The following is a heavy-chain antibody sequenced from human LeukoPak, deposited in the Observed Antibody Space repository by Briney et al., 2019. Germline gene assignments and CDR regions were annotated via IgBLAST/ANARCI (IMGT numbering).Heavy chain of an antibody. CDR3: ATALTVARVRGFGP. CDR1: GGSISSSSYY. V-gene: IGHV4-39*07. D-gene: IGHD6-19*01. CDR2: IYNSGST. Sequence: SETLSLTCTVSGGSISSSSYYWGWIRQPPGKGMEWMGSIYNSGSTYNNPPLKSRVTIPVDTSKNHFSLKLSSVTAADTAVYHCATALTVARVRGFGPWGKGILVSVSS. J-gene: IGHJ5*02.